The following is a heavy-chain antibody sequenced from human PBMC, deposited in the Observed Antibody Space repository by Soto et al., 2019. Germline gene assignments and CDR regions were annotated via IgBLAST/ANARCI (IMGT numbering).Heavy chain of an antibody. J-gene: IGHJ5*02. Sequence: SETLSLTCTVSGGSISSYYWSWIRQPPGKGLEWIGYIYYSGSTNYNPSLKSRVTISVDTSKNQFSLKLSSVTAADTAVYYCARDHQRDYDILTGYSNWFDPWGQGTLVTVSS. CDR2: IYYSGST. V-gene: IGHV4-59*01. CDR1: GGSISSYY. D-gene: IGHD3-9*01. CDR3: ARDHQRDYDILTGYSNWFDP.